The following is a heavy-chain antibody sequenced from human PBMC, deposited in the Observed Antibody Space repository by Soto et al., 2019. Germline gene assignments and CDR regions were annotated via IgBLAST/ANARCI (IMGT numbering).Heavy chain of an antibody. J-gene: IGHJ4*02. Sequence: PGGSLRLSCAASGFTFSSYWMHWVRQVPGKGLVWVSRIKGDGTNTGYADSVKGRFTITRDNVKNTQYLQMNSLRVDDTAVYYCARGLSGYYGFDYWGQGTLVTVSS. V-gene: IGHV3-74*01. CDR2: IKGDGTNT. CDR3: ARGLSGYYGFDY. CDR1: GFTFSSYW. D-gene: IGHD5-12*01.